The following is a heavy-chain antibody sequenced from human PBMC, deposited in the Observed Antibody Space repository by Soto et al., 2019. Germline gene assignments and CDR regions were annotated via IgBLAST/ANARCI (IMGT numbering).Heavy chain of an antibody. Sequence: SETLSLTCSVSGDSITTNGYYWGWIRQPPGKGLQWIGNVYSTGSTFSHPSLTSRVFISVDTSKNKFSLRLTSVTAEDTAVYFCANVPIWCGTDRCYTEGFDYWGPGTLVTVSS. D-gene: IGHD3-3*01. J-gene: IGHJ4*02. V-gene: IGHV4-39*07. CDR3: ANVPIWCGTDRCYTEGFDY. CDR2: VYSTGST. CDR1: GDSITTNGYY.